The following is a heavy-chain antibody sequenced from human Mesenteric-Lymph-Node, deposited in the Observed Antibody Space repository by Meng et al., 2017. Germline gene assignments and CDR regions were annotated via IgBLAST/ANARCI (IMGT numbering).Heavy chain of an antibody. CDR2: ISGSGGST. J-gene: IGHJ6*02. D-gene: IGHD6-19*01. Sequence: GGSLRLSCAASGFTFSSYAMSWVRQAPGKGLEWVSAISGSGGSTYYADSVKGRFTISGDNSKNTLYLQMNSLRAEDTAVYYCAKDLNSVAGTVYYYYYGMDVWGQGTTVTVSS. CDR1: GFTFSSYA. V-gene: IGHV3-23*01. CDR3: AKDLNSVAGTVYYYYYGMDV.